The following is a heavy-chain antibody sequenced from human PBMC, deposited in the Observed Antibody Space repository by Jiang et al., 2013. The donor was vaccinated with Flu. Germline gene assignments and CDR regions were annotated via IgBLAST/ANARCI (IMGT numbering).Heavy chain of an antibody. V-gene: IGHV4-34*01. CDR3: AREVRDGYRPADY. CDR2: INHSGST. D-gene: IGHD5-24*01. J-gene: IGHJ4*02. Sequence: ETLSLTCAVYGGSFSGYYWSWIRQPPGKGLEWIGEINHSGSTNYNPSLKSRVTISVDTSKNQFSLKLSSVTAADTAVYYCAREVRDGYRPADYWGQGTLVTVSS. CDR1: GGSFSGYY.